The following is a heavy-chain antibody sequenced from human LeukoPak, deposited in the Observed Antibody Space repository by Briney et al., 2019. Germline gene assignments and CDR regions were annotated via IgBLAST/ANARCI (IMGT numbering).Heavy chain of an antibody. CDR1: GFTFSSYS. CDR3: ARVKGHSRGTYSFGY. CDR2: ISSSSTSI. J-gene: IGHJ4*02. V-gene: IGHV3-48*02. Sequence: GGSLRLSCAGSGFTFSSYSMNWVRQAPGKGLEWVAYISSSSTSIYYADPVKGRFTISRDNAKNSLYLQMNSLRDEDTAVYYCARVKGHSRGTYSFGYWGQGTLVTVSS. D-gene: IGHD3-16*01.